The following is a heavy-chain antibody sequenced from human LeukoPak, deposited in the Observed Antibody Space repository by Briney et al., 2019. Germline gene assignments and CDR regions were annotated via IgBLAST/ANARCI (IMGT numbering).Heavy chain of an antibody. CDR3: AKDRVSMIVVVAFDI. Sequence: GGSLRLSCAASGHPYSNYAMSWVRQAPGKGLEWVSAISGSGLRTYYADSVKGRFTISRDISKNTLYLQMDSLRAEDTAVYYCAKDRVSMIVVVAFDIWGQGTMVTVSS. V-gene: IGHV3-23*01. CDR1: GHPYSNYA. CDR2: ISGSGLRT. J-gene: IGHJ3*02. D-gene: IGHD3-22*01.